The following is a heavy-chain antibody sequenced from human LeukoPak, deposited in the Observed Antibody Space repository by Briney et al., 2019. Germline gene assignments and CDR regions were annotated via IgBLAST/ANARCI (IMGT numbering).Heavy chain of an antibody. CDR3: AKDKVGATGY. J-gene: IGHJ4*02. D-gene: IGHD1-26*01. CDR2: ISYDGSNK. V-gene: IGHV3-30*18. CDR1: GFTFSSYG. Sequence: GSLRPSCAASGFTFSSYGMHWVRQAPGKGLEWVAVISYDGSNKYYADSVKGRFTISRDNSKNTLYLQMNSLRAEDTAVYYCAKDKVGATGYWGQGTLVTVSS.